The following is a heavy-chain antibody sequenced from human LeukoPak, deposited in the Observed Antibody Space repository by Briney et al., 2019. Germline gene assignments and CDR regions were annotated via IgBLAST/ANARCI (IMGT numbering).Heavy chain of an antibody. CDR1: GGSISSYY. Sequence: SETLSLTCIVSGGSISSYYWSWIRQPPGKGLEWIGYIYYSGSTNYNPSLKSRVTISVDTSKNQFSLKLSSVTAADTAVYYCARGSSGWYNYWGQGTLVTVSS. CDR2: IYYSGST. D-gene: IGHD6-19*01. V-gene: IGHV4-59*01. J-gene: IGHJ4*02. CDR3: ARGSSGWYNY.